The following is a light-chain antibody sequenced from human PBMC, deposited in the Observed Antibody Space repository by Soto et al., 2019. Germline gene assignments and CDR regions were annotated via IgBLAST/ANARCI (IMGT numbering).Light chain of an antibody. V-gene: IGKV1-9*01. CDR2: GAS. Sequence: DIQLTQSPFFLSASVGDRVTISCRASQAIYSYLAWYQQKPGKAPKLLIFGASKLQSGVPSRFSGSGSGTEFTLTISSLQPEDFATYYCQQYNSYSRTFGQGTKVEIK. CDR1: QAIYSY. CDR3: QQYNSYSRT. J-gene: IGKJ1*01.